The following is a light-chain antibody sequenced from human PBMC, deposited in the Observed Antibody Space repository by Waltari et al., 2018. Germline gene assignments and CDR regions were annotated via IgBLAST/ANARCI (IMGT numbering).Light chain of an antibody. CDR3: QQYGSSVMYT. CDR1: QSLTSRH. V-gene: IGKV3-20*01. J-gene: IGKJ2*01. Sequence: EFVLTQSPDTLSLSPGERATLSCRASQSLTSRHLAWYQQKPGQAPRLLSYGASSRAAGISDRFSGSGSETDFTLTISRMEPEYFAVYYCQQYGSSVMYTFGQGTKLETK. CDR2: GAS.